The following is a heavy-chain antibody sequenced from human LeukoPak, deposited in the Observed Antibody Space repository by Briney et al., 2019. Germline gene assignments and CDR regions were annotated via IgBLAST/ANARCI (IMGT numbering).Heavy chain of an antibody. D-gene: IGHD6-19*01. CDR1: GFTFDDYA. CDR3: ATSSGWHDPFDF. J-gene: IGHJ3*01. Sequence: GGSLRLSCAASGFTFDDYAMHWVRQAPGKGLEWVSGISWNSGTIDYADSVKGRFTISRDNAKNSLSLQMNSLRAEDMAFYYCATSSGWHDPFDFWGQGTMVTVSS. CDR2: ISWNSGTI. V-gene: IGHV3-9*03.